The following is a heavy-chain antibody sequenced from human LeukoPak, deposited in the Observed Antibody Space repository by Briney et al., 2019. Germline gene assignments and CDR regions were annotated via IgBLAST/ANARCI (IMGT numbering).Heavy chain of an antibody. V-gene: IGHV4-30-4*08. CDR3: ARVGGSDCSSTRCYQFDP. D-gene: IGHD2-2*01. CDR2: IYYSGST. J-gene: IGHJ5*02. Sequence: PSETLSLTCTVSGGSISSGDYYWSWIRQPPGKGLEWIGYIYYSGSTYYNPSLKSRVTISVDTSKNQFSLKLSSVTAADTAVYYCARVGGSDCSSTRCYQFDPWGQGTLVTVSS. CDR1: GGSISSGDYY.